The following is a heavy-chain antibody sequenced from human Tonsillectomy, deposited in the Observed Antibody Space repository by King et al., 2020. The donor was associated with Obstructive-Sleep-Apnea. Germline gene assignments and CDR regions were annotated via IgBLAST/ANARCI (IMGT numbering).Heavy chain of an antibody. J-gene: IGHJ2*01. V-gene: IGHV4-59*01. CDR1: GGSISSYY. Sequence: VQLQESGPGLVKPSETLSLTCTVSGGSISSYYWSWIRQPPGKGLEWIGYIYYSGSTNYNPSLKSRVTISVDTSKNQFSLKLSSVTAADTAVYYCASGKSSWTPYWYFDLWGRGTLVTVSS. D-gene: IGHD6-13*01. CDR3: ASGKSSWTPYWYFDL. CDR2: IYYSGST.